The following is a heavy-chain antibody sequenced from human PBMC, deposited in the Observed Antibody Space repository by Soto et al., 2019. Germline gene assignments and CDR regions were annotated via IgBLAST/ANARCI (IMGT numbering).Heavy chain of an antibody. CDR3: AKASGGSSHLFKRTSETEEDDY. CDR2: ISYDGSNK. D-gene: IGHD6-13*01. Sequence: QVQLVESGGGVVQPGRSLRLSCAASGFTFSSYGMHWVRQAPGKGLEWVAVISYDGSNKYYADSVKGRFTISRDNSKNTLYLQMNSLRAEDTAVYYCAKASGGSSHLFKRTSETEEDDYWGQGTLVTVSS. V-gene: IGHV3-30*18. CDR1: GFTFSSYG. J-gene: IGHJ4*02.